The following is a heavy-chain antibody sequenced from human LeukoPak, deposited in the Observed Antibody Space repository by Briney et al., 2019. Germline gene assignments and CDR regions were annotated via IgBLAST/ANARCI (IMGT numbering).Heavy chain of an antibody. Sequence: SVKVSCKASGGTFSSYAISWVRQAPGQGLEWMGRIIPILGIANYAQKLQGRVTMTTDTSTSTAYMELRSLRSDDTAVYYCARGPPQLTHHCSSTSCYTPWGQGTLVTVSS. CDR2: IIPILGIA. V-gene: IGHV1-69*04. CDR3: ARGPPQLTHHCSSTSCYTP. J-gene: IGHJ5*02. D-gene: IGHD2-2*02. CDR1: GGTFSSYA.